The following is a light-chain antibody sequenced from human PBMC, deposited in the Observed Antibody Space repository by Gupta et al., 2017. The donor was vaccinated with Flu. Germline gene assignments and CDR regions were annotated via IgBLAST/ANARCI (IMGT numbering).Light chain of an antibody. J-gene: IGKJ5*01. CDR1: QSVSSSY. V-gene: IGKV3-20*01. CDR2: GAS. CDR3: QQYDSSSPIT. Sequence: TLSLSPGERATLSCRASQSVSSSYLAWYQQKPGQAPRLLIYGASSRATGIPDRFSGSGSGTDFTLTISRLEREDFAVYYCQQYDSSSPITFGQGTPLEIK.